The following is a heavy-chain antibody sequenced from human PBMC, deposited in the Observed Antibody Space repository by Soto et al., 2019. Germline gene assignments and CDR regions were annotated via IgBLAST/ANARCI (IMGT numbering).Heavy chain of an antibody. J-gene: IGHJ4*02. D-gene: IGHD6-13*01. Sequence: SETLTLTCAVFGRSISTTKWWAWVRQPPGKGLEWIGEIYHSGSTNYNPSFKSRVTISVDKSKNQFSLKLTSVTAADTAVYYCARDRGIAAAGVWGQGTLVTVS. CDR2: IYHSGST. CDR1: GRSISTTKW. V-gene: IGHV4-4*02. CDR3: ARDRGIAAAGV.